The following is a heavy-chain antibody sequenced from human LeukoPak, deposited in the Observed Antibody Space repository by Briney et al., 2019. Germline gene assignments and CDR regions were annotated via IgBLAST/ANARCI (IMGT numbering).Heavy chain of an antibody. V-gene: IGHV4-34*01. J-gene: IGHJ5*02. CDR1: GGSFSGYY. CDR3: ARGFLQNYYGSGSYALSNWFDP. CDR2: INHSGST. Sequence: PSETPSLTCAVYGGSFSGYYWSWIRQPPGKGLEWIGEINHSGSTNYNPSLKSRVTISVDTSKNQFSLKLSSVTAADTAVYYCARGFLQNYYGSGSYALSNWFDPWGQGTLVTVSS. D-gene: IGHD3-10*01.